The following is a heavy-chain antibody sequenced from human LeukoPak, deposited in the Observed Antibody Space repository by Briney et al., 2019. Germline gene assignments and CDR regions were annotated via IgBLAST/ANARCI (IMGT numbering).Heavy chain of an antibody. D-gene: IGHD3-10*01. CDR1: GFTFSSYA. Sequence: GGSLRLSCAASGFTFSSYAMSWVRQAPGKGLEWVGFIRSKAYGGTTEYAASVKGRFTISRDDSKSIAYLQMNSLKTEDTAVYHCTRSRGGDYWGQGTLVTVSS. V-gene: IGHV3-49*04. J-gene: IGHJ4*02. CDR3: TRSRGGDY. CDR2: IRSKAYGGTT.